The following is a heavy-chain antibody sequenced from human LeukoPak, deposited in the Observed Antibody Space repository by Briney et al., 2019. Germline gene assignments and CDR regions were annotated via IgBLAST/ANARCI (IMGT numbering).Heavy chain of an antibody. V-gene: IGHV3-49*02. CDR1: GFTFGDYR. Sequence: PGGSLRLSCTAPGFTFGDYRMTWVRQAPGKGLGWVGFFRAKAYGGTTAYAASAKGRFTMSRDDSKNIAYLQMNSLKTVVTAVYYCTRGRAMVRGVTTIYYYYMDVWGKGTMVTISS. CDR3: TRGRAMVRGVTTIYYYYMDV. J-gene: IGHJ6*03. CDR2: FRAKAYGGTT. D-gene: IGHD3-10*01.